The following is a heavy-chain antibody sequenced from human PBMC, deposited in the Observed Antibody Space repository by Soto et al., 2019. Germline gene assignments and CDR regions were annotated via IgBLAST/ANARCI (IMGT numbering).Heavy chain of an antibody. CDR2: ISGSGGST. Sequence: EVQLLESGGGLVQPGGSLRLSCAASGFSFSSYAMSWVRQAPGKGLEWVSAISGSGGSTYYADSVKGRFTISRDNSKNTLYLQMNSLRAEDTAVYYCAKGAKYGDYEGYYGMDVWGQGTTVTVSS. D-gene: IGHD4-17*01. CDR3: AKGAKYGDYEGYYGMDV. CDR1: GFSFSSYA. J-gene: IGHJ6*02. V-gene: IGHV3-23*01.